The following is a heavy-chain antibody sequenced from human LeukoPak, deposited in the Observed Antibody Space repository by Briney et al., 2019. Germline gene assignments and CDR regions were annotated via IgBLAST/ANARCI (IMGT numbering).Heavy chain of an antibody. CDR1: GGSISSGDYY. J-gene: IGHJ6*02. CDR3: ARGRGYGMDV. V-gene: IGHV4-30-4*01. CDR2: IFYSGST. Sequence: SETLSLTCAVSGGSISSGDYYWSWVRQPPGKGLEWIGYIFYSGSTYYNPSLKSRVTISVDTSKNQLSLKLSSVTAADTAVYYCARGRGYGMDVWGQGTTVTVSS.